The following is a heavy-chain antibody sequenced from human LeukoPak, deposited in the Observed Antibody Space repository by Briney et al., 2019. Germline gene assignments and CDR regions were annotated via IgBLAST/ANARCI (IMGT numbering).Heavy chain of an antibody. Sequence: PSETLSLTCGVSGGSISSNNWWSWVRQPPGKGLEWIGEINHSGSTNYNPSLKSRVTISVDTSKNQFSLKLSSVTAADTAVYYCARLRGGSYYYYYYYMDFWGKGTTVTISS. CDR3: ARLRGGSYYYYYYYMDF. CDR1: GGSISSNNW. V-gene: IGHV4-4*02. J-gene: IGHJ6*03. D-gene: IGHD1-26*01. CDR2: INHSGST.